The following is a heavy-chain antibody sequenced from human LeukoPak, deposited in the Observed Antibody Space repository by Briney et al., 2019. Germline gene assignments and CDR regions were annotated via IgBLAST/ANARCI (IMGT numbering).Heavy chain of an antibody. V-gene: IGHV3-23*01. J-gene: IGHJ4*02. Sequence: PGGSLRLSCAASGFTFSSYAMSWVRQAPGKGLEWVSAISGSGGSTYYADSVKGRFTISRDNSKNTLYLQMNSLRAEDTALYYCAKPGTYYYDSSGSYSWGDYWGQGTLVTVSS. CDR1: GFTFSSYA. D-gene: IGHD3-22*01. CDR2: ISGSGGST. CDR3: AKPGTYYYDSSGSYSWGDY.